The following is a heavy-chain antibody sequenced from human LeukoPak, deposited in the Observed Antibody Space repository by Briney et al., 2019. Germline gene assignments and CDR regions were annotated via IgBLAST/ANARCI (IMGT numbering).Heavy chain of an antibody. CDR1: GGPFSGFF. J-gene: IGHJ5*02. CDR2: INYSGST. CDR3: ARYGSGSTWFDP. V-gene: IGHV4-59*06. Sequence: SETLSLTCANYGGPFSGFFWSWIRQPPGKGLEWIGYINYSGSTYYNPSLKSRVTISVDTSKNHFSLKLSSVTAADTAVYYCARYGSGSTWFDPWGQGTLVTVSS. D-gene: IGHD3-10*01.